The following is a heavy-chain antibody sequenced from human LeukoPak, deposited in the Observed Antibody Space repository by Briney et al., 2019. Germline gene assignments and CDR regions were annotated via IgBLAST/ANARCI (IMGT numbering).Heavy chain of an antibody. CDR3: GPVKGFSLDY. V-gene: IGHV5-51*01. Sequence: GESLKISCKGSGYIFTNYWIGWVRQMPGKGLEWIGIMYPRDSETRYSPSFQGQATMSVDKSTNTAYLQWSSLKASDTAMYYCGPVKGFSLDYWGQGTLVTVSS. D-gene: IGHD4-11*01. CDR1: GYIFTNYW. CDR2: MYPRDSET. J-gene: IGHJ4*02.